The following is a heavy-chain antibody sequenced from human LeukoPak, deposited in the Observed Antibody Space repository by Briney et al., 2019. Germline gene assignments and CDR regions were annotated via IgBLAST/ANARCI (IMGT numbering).Heavy chain of an antibody. CDR2: ISYSGST. V-gene: IGHV4-59*08. Sequence: PSETLSLTCSVSSDSISPYYWNCIRQSPEKGLGWIGYISYSGSTDYNPSLKSRVTMSLDTSRDQFFLNLTSVTAADTAVYYCARLPDFRFCSGGSCYFDPWGQGTLVTVSS. CDR3: ARLPDFRFCSGGSCYFDP. CDR1: SDSISPYY. D-gene: IGHD2-15*01. J-gene: IGHJ5*02.